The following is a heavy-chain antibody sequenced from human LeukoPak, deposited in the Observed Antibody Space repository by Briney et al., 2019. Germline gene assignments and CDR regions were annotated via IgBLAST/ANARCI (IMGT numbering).Heavy chain of an antibody. V-gene: IGHV3-74*01. CDR1: GFTVSSYW. Sequence: GGSLRLSCAASGFTVSSYWGHWVRQAPGKGLVWVSRINSDGTSTIYADSVKGRFTISRDNAKNSLYLQMNSLRAEDTAVYYCARERNRPIPPFDFWGQGTLVTVSS. CDR2: INSDGTST. J-gene: IGHJ4*02. CDR3: ARERNRPIPPFDF. D-gene: IGHD1-14*01.